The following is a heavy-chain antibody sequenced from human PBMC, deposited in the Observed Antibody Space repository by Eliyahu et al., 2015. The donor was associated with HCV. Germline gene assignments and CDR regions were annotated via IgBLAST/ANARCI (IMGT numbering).Heavy chain of an antibody. V-gene: IGHV3-73*02. CDR3: SRPGASNWFPS. CDR1: GFIFGGSS. CDR2: IRDKSHNYAI. Sequence: EVQLVESGGGLVQPGGSLKVSCAGSGFIFGGSSLHWFRQASGKGPEWVGRIRDKSHNYAIAYAPSVEGRFIMSRDDSENTAYLQMNSLKSDDTAMYYCSRPGASNWFPSWGQGTLVTVSS. J-gene: IGHJ5*01.